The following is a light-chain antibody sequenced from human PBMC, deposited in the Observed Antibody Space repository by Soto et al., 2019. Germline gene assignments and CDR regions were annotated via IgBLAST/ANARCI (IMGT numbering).Light chain of an antibody. Sequence: DIQMTQSPSSVPASIGDRVTISCRASQSISYYLAWYQQKPGKAPKLLIYGPSTMATGVPSRFSGSGFGTDFTLTISSLQPEDFATYYCQQDNSFPQTFGQGTKVDIK. CDR1: QSISYY. J-gene: IGKJ1*01. V-gene: IGKV1-12*01. CDR3: QQDNSFPQT. CDR2: GPS.